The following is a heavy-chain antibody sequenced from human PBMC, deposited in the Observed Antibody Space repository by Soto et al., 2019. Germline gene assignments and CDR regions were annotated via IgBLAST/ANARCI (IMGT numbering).Heavy chain of an antibody. CDR1: GFTFSSYS. CDR3: ARNIITFGGVTPFDY. CDR2: ISSSSSYI. Sequence: EVQLVESGGGLVKPGGSLRLSCAASGFTFSSYSMNWVRQAPGKGLEWVSSISSSSSYIYYADSVKGRFTISRDNAKNSQYLQMNSLRAEDTAVYYCARNIITFGGVTPFDYWGQGTLVTVSS. J-gene: IGHJ4*02. D-gene: IGHD3-16*01. V-gene: IGHV3-21*01.